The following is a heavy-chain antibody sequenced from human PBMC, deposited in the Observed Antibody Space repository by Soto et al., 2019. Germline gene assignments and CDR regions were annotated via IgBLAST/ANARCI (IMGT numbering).Heavy chain of an antibody. Sequence: ASVKVSCKASGYTFTSYYMHWVRQAPGQWLEWMGIINPSGGSTSYAQKFQGRVTMTRDTSTSTVYMELSSLRSEDTAVYYCARDSTRVGATTAHFDYWGQGTLVTVSS. D-gene: IGHD1-26*01. V-gene: IGHV1-46*01. CDR3: ARDSTRVGATTAHFDY. J-gene: IGHJ4*02. CDR2: INPSGGST. CDR1: GYTFTSYY.